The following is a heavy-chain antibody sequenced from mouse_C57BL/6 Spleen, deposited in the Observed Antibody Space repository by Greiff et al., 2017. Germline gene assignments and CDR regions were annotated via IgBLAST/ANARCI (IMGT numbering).Heavy chain of an antibody. Sequence: QVQLQQPGAELVMPGASVKLSCKASGYTFTSYWMHWVKQRPGQGLEWIGEIDPADSYTNYNQKFKGKSTWTVDKSSSTAYMQHSSLTSEDSAVYYCARLGATVVARYFDVWGTGTTVTVSS. D-gene: IGHD1-1*01. J-gene: IGHJ1*03. CDR2: IDPADSYT. V-gene: IGHV1-69*01. CDR3: ARLGATVVARYFDV. CDR1: GYTFTSYW.